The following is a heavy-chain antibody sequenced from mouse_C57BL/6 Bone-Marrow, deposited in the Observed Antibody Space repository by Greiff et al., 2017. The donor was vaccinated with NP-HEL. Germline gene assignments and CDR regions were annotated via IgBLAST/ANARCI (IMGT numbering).Heavy chain of an antibody. D-gene: IGHD2-2*01. CDR3: ARGERLRRGRFAWFAY. V-gene: IGHV1-62-3*01. CDR2: IDPNSGGT. CDR1: GYTFTSYW. J-gene: IGHJ3*01. Sequence: QVQLKQPGAELVKPGASVKLSSKASGYTFTSYWMHWVKQRPGRGLEWIGRIDPNSGGTKYNEKFKSKATLTVDKPSSTAYMQLSSLTSEDSAVYYCARGERLRRGRFAWFAYWGQGTLVTVSA.